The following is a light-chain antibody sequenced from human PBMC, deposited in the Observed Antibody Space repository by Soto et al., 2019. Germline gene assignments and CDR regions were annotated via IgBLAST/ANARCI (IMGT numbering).Light chain of an antibody. J-gene: IGLJ3*02. CDR3: QAYDYSLTASV. CDR1: SSNLGAGYD. CDR2: GNR. V-gene: IGLV1-40*01. Sequence: QLVLTQPPSVSGAQGQRVPISCTGNSSNLGAGYDVHGYQQLPGAAPKLVIFGNRNRPSGVPERFSGSKSGTSASLAITGLQAEDEADYYCQAYDYSLTASVFGGGTKLTVL.